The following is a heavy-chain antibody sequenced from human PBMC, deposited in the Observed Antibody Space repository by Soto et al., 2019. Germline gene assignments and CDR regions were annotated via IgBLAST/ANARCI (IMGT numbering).Heavy chain of an antibody. D-gene: IGHD3-10*01. CDR1: GFTLSSYA. Sequence: GGSLRLSCAASGFTLSSYAMHWVRQAPGKGLEYVSAISSNGGSTYYANSVKGRFTISRDNSKNTLYLQMGSLRAEDMAVYYCARDLVGGDFSSVFDIWGQGTMVTVSS. V-gene: IGHV3-64*01. CDR3: ARDLVGGDFSSVFDI. CDR2: ISSNGGST. J-gene: IGHJ3*02.